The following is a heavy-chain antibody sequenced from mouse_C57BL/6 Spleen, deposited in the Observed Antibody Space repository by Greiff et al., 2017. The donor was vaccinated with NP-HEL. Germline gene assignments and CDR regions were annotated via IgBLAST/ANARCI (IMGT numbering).Heavy chain of an antibody. J-gene: IGHJ4*01. CDR2: IDPSDSFT. Sequence: QVQLQQPGAELVKPGASVKLSCKASGFTFTSYWMQWVKQRPGQGLEWIGEIDPSDSFTNYNQRIKVKSTLSVGTSSSTANIQLSSLTSEDSAVYYCARPGFYAMDFWGQGTSVTVSS. CDR1: GFTFTSYW. D-gene: IGHD4-1*01. V-gene: IGHV1-50*01. CDR3: ARPGFYAMDF.